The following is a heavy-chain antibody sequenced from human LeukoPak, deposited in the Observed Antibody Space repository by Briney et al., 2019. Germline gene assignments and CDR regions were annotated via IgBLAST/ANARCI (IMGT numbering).Heavy chain of an antibody. CDR3: ARYVWGSYPTFEDY. V-gene: IGHV4-59*01. J-gene: IGHJ4*02. CDR1: GGSISSYY. CDR2: ISYSGCT. Sequence: SETLSLTCTVSGGSISSYYWRWIRQPPGKGLEWIGYISYSGCTNYNPSLKSRVTISVDTSKNQFSLKLSSVTAADTAVYYCARYVWGSYPTFEDYWGQGTLVTVSS. D-gene: IGHD3-16*02.